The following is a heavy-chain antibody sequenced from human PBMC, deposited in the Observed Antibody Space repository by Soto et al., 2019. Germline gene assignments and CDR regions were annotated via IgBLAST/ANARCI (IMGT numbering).Heavy chain of an antibody. CDR1: GFIFSNYV. V-gene: IGHV3-30-3*01. CDR2: MSYDGTTK. D-gene: IGHD2-21*01. Sequence: ESGGGVVQPGRSLRLSCAASGFIFSNYVMYWVRQTPGKGLEWVAFMSYDGTTKSYADSVKGRFTISRDNSKNTLYLQMNNLRPEDTGVYYCPREVLWSRYFDYWGQGTLVTVSS. CDR3: PREVLWSRYFDY. J-gene: IGHJ4*02.